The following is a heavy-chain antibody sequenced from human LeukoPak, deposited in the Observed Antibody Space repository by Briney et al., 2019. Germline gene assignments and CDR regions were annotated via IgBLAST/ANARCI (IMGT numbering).Heavy chain of an antibody. CDR3: ARASLFYAFDI. CDR2: IYYSGST. CDR1: GGSISSYY. Sequence: SETLSLTCTVSGGSISSYYWSWIRQPPGKGLEWIGYIYYSGSTNYNPSLKSRVTISVDTSKNQFSLKLSSVTAADTAVYYCARASLFYAFDIWGQGTMVTVSS. J-gene: IGHJ3*02. D-gene: IGHD2/OR15-2a*01. V-gene: IGHV4-59*08.